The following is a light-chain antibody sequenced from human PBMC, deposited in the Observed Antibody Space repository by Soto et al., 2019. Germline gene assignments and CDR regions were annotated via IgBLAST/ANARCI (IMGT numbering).Light chain of an antibody. J-gene: IGKJ1*01. CDR2: AAS. Sequence: DIQMTQSPSTLSASVGDRVTITCRASQTISDFLAWYQHKPGEAPKLLIYAASTLQSGVPSRFSGSGSGTDFTLTISSLQPEDFATYYCQQLNSYPWTFGQGTKVDIK. CDR1: QTISDF. CDR3: QQLNSYPWT. V-gene: IGKV1-9*01.